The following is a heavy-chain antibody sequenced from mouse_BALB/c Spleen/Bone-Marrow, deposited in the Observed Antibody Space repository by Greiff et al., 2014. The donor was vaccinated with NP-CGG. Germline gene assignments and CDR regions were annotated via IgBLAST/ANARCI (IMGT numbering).Heavy chain of an antibody. CDR3: ASYYYGSSGFAY. V-gene: IGHV14-3*02. CDR1: GFNIKDTY. CDR2: IDPANGNT. D-gene: IGHD1-1*01. J-gene: IGHJ3*01. Sequence: VQLKESGAELVKPGASVKLSCTASGFNIKDTYMHWVKQRPEQGLEWIGRIDPANGNTKYDPKFQGKATITADTSSNTAYLQLSSLTYEDTAVYYCASYYYGSSGFAYWGQGTLVTVSA.